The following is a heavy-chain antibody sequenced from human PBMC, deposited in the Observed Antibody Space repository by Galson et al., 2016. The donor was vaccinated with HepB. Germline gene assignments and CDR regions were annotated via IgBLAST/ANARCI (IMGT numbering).Heavy chain of an antibody. J-gene: IGHJ6*02. CDR3: AKMKGMQLQSYGMNV. Sequence: SLRLSCAACGFSFSTYAMTWVRQAPEKGLEWVSTISPSGDTTSYADSVKGRFTISRGNSENTLYLQMNSLRAEDTAIYYCAKMKGMQLQSYGMNVWGQGTTVTVSS. CDR2: ISPSGDTT. D-gene: IGHD4-11*01. V-gene: IGHV3-23*01. CDR1: GFSFSTYA.